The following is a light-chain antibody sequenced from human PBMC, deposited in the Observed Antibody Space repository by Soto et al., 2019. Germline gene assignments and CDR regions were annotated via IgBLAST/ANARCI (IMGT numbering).Light chain of an antibody. CDR3: QQSYNTPRT. J-gene: IGKJ2*02. CDR2: TAS. Sequence: DILMTQSTSSLSASVGDRVTITCRTSQTIDNFLNWYQHHPGKAPRLLISTASSLQSAVTSRFSGSRSGTEYTLTLDGLQPEDSATYYCQQSYNTPRTFGPGTRLEIK. V-gene: IGKV1-39*01. CDR1: QTIDNF.